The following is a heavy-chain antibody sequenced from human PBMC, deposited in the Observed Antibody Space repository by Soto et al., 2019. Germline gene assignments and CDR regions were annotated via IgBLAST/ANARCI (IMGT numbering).Heavy chain of an antibody. CDR2: IYHSGST. D-gene: IGHD3-10*01. CDR1: GGSISSSNW. V-gene: IGHV4-4*02. Sequence: TSETLSRTCAVSGGSISSSNWWSWVRQPPGKGLEWIGEIYHSGSTNYNPSLKSRVTISVDKSNNQFSLKLSSVTAADTAVYYCASLTMVRGASIPYYFDYWGQGTLVTVSS. J-gene: IGHJ4*02. CDR3: ASLTMVRGASIPYYFDY.